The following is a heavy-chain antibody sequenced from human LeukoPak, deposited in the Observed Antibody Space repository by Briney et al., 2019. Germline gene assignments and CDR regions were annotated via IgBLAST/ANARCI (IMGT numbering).Heavy chain of an antibody. Sequence: SETLSLTCAVYGGSFSGYYWSWIRQPPGKGLEWIGEINHSGSTNYNPSLKSRVTISVDTSKNQFSLKLSSVTAADTAVYYCARGLVPYYYDSTGAEYFQHWGQGTLVTVSS. CDR3: ARGLVPYYYDSTGAEYFQH. J-gene: IGHJ1*01. CDR2: INHSGST. V-gene: IGHV4-34*01. CDR1: GGSFSGYY. D-gene: IGHD3-22*01.